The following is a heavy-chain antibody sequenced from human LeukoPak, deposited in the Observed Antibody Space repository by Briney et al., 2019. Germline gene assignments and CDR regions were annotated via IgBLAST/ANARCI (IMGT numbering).Heavy chain of an antibody. J-gene: IGHJ4*02. CDR2: IYSGDST. Sequence: PGGSLRLSCAASWFTVSTNYMSWVRQAPGKGLEWVSVIYSGDSTYYADSVKGRFTISRDNSKNTLYLQMNSLRAEDTAVYYCARGSGGHGGGPAFDYWGQGTLVTVSS. CDR1: WFTVSTNY. D-gene: IGHD2-15*01. CDR3: ARGSGGHGGGPAFDY. V-gene: IGHV3-53*01.